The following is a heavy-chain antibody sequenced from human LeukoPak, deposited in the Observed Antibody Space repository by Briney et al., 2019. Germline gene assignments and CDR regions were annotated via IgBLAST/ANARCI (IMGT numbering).Heavy chain of an antibody. V-gene: IGHV3-48*01. D-gene: IGHD5-18*01. CDR2: ISSSSSTI. Sequence: PGGSLRLSCAASGFTFSSYSMNWVRQAPGKGLEWVSYISSSSSTIYYADSVKGRFTISRDNAKNSLYLQMNSLRAEDTAVYYCARGGYSYGFRTFDCWGQGTLVTVSS. J-gene: IGHJ4*02. CDR1: GFTFSSYS. CDR3: ARGGYSYGFRTFDC.